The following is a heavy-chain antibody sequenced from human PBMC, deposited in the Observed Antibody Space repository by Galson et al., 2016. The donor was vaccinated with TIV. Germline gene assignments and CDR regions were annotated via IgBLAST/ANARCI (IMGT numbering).Heavy chain of an antibody. CDR1: GYTFSGYY. CDR2: INSHSGGT. Sequence: SVKVSCKASGYTFSGYYIHWVRQAPGQGLEWMGWINSHSGGTKYAQKFQGRITMTRDTSTSTAYMELSRLRSDDTAVYYCARDLSAVAGVIWGQGTLVTVSS. V-gene: IGHV1-2*02. J-gene: IGHJ1*01. D-gene: IGHD6-19*01. CDR3: ARDLSAVAGVI.